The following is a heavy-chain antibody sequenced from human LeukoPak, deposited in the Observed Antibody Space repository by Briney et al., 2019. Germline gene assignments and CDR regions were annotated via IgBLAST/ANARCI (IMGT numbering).Heavy chain of an antibody. J-gene: IGHJ5*02. CDR2: IYYSGST. D-gene: IGHD6-19*01. Sequence: SETLSLTCAVYGGSFSSYYWSWIRQPPGKGLEWIGYIYYSGSTNYNPSLKSRVTISVDTSKNQFSLKLSSVTAADTAVYYCARDLVAVAGNWFDPWGQGTLVTVSS. CDR3: ARDLVAVAGNWFDP. V-gene: IGHV4-59*01. CDR1: GGSFSSYY.